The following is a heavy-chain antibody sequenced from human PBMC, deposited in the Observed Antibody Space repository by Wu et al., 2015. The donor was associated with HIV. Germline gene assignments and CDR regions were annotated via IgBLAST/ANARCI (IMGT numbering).Heavy chain of an antibody. Sequence: QVQLVQSGAEVKKPGASVKVSCKVSGYTLTELSMHWVRQAPGKGLEWMGGFDPEDGETIYAQKFQGRVTMTEDTSTDTAYMELSSLRSEDTAVYYCATDSGILTGYTRYFDYWGQGTLVTVSS. CDR2: FDPEDGET. V-gene: IGHV1-24*01. J-gene: IGHJ4*02. CDR3: ATDSGILTGYTRYFDY. D-gene: IGHD3-9*01. CDR1: GYTLTELS.